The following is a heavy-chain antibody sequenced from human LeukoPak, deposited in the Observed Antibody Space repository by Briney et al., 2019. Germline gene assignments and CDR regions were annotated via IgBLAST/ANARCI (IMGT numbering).Heavy chain of an antibody. Sequence: SETLSLTCAVYGGSFSGFYYYWTWIRQPPGRGPEWIGEINDSGSVNYNPSLKSRVSMSVDASKQQFSLTLRSVTAADTAVYYCARYMFGLEYGDLGAFDIWGQGTMVTVSS. CDR2: INDSGSV. CDR3: ARYMFGLEYGDLGAFDI. D-gene: IGHD4-17*01. J-gene: IGHJ3*02. V-gene: IGHV4-34*10. CDR1: GGSFSGFY.